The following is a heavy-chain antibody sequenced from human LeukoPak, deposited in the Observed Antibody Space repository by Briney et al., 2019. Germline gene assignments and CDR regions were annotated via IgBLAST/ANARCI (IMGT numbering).Heavy chain of an antibody. CDR2: ISSSSYTI. CDR1: GFTFSSYS. V-gene: IGHV3-48*01. Sequence: GGSLRLSCAASGFTFSSYSMNWVRQAPGKGLEWVSYISSSSYTIYYADSVKGRFTISRDNSKNTLYLQMNSLRAEDTAVYYCAKDPIAVARQNDYWGQGTLVTVSS. D-gene: IGHD6-19*01. J-gene: IGHJ4*02. CDR3: AKDPIAVARQNDY.